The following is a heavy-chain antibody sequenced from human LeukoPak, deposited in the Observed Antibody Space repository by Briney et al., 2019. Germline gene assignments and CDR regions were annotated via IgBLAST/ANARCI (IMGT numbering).Heavy chain of an antibody. V-gene: IGHV1-24*01. J-gene: IGHJ3*02. Sequence: ASVKVSCKVSGYTPTELSMHWVRQAPGKGLEWMGGFDPAVNQTIYAEKFQGRVTMTEDTSTDTAYMELSSLISEDTAVYYCASGFSDSSAYYYVRDVFDIWGQGTMVTISS. CDR1: GYTPTELS. CDR3: ASGFSDSSAYYYVRDVFDI. CDR2: FDPAVNQT. D-gene: IGHD3-10*02.